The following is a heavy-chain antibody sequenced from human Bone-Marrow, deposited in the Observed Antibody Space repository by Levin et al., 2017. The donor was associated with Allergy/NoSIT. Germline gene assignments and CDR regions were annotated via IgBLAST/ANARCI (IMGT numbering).Heavy chain of an antibody. CDR3: ARGMRSGSYYIPDY. D-gene: IGHD3-10*01. CDR1: GFTFSSYG. Sequence: PGGSLRLSCAASGFTFSSYGMHWVRQAPGKGLEWVAVIWYDGSNKYYADSVKGRFTISRDNSKNTLYLQMNSLRAEDTAVYYCARGMRSGSYYIPDYWGQGTLVTVSS. CDR2: IWYDGSNK. V-gene: IGHV3-33*01. J-gene: IGHJ4*02.